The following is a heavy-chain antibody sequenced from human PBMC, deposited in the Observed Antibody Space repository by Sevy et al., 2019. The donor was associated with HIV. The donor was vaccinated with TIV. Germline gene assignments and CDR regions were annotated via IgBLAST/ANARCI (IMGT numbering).Heavy chain of an antibody. Sequence: GGSPRLSCAASGFTFSSYWMSWVRQAPGKGLEWVANIKQDGSEKYYVDSVKGRFTISRDNAKNSLYLQMNSLRAEDTAVYYCARDATYYYGSGRPSVYYYGMDVWGQGTTVTVSS. V-gene: IGHV3-7*01. CDR1: GFTFSSYW. CDR2: IKQDGSEK. D-gene: IGHD3-10*01. CDR3: ARDATYYYGSGRPSVYYYGMDV. J-gene: IGHJ6*02.